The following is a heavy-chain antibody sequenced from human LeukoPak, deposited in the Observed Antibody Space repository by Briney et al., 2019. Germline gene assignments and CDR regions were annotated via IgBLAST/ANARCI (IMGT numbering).Heavy chain of an antibody. CDR3: AKLVVVAARFDY. V-gene: IGHV3-30*18. CDR1: GFTFSSYG. Sequence: GRSLRLSCAASGFTFSSYGMHWVRQAPGKGLEWVAVISYDGSNKYYADSVKGRFTISRDNSKNTLYLQMNSLRAEDTAVYYCAKLVVVAARFDYWGQGTLVTVSS. J-gene: IGHJ4*02. D-gene: IGHD2-15*01. CDR2: ISYDGSNK.